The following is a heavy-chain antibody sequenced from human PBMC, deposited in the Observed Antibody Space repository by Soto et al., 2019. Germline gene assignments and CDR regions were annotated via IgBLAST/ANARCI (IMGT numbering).Heavy chain of an antibody. J-gene: IGHJ4*02. CDR1: GGSISSGGYY. CDR3: ARASDDYGDWYFDY. D-gene: IGHD4-17*01. CDR2: IYYSGST. V-gene: IGHV4-31*03. Sequence: PSETLSLTCTVSGGSISSGGYYWSWIRQHPGKGLEWIGYIYYSGSTYYNPSLKSRVTISVDTSKNQFSLKLSSVTAADTAVYYCARASDDYGDWYFDYWGQGTLVTVSS.